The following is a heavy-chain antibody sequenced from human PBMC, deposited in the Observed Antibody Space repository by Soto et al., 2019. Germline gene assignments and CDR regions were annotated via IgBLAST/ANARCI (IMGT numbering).Heavy chain of an antibody. J-gene: IGHJ4*02. CDR2: ISAYNGNT. CDR3: ARDRPRYYDFWSGYSDFDY. CDR1: GYTFTSYG. D-gene: IGHD3-3*01. V-gene: IGHV1-18*01. Sequence: ASVKVSCKASGYTFTSYGISWVRQAPGQGLGWMGWISAYNGNTNYAQKLQGRVTMTTDTSTSTAYMELRSLRSDDTAVYYCARDRPRYYDFWSGYSDFDYWGQGTLVTVSS.